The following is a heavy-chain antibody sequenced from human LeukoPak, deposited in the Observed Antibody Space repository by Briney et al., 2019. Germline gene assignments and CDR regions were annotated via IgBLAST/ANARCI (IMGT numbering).Heavy chain of an antibody. Sequence: ASVKVSCKASGYTFTSYAMNWVRQAPGQGLEWMGWINTNTGNPTYAQGFTGRFVFSLDTSVSTAYLQICSLKAEDTAVYYCARQGTLHGDYYYYGMDVWGKGTTVTVSS. CDR2: INTNTGNP. CDR1: GYTFTSYA. D-gene: IGHD1-7*01. J-gene: IGHJ6*04. CDR3: ARQGTLHGDYYYYGMDV. V-gene: IGHV7-4-1*01.